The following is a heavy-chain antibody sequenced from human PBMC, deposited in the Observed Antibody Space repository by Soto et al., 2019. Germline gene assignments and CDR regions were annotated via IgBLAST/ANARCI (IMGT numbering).Heavy chain of an antibody. CDR2: IIPFSDIV. V-gene: IGHV1-69*12. CDR3: XXXXXXXXXXXXXXXXXXYGMDV. CDR1: GGTFGIYA. Sequence: QVQLVQSGAEVKKPGSSVKVSCKASGGTFGIYAITWVRQAPGQGLEWMGGIIPFSDIVNYTQKLQGRVTITADESTSTAYMDLSSLRSEDTXXXXXXXXXXXXXXXXXXXXXXXYGMDVWGQGTTVTVXS. J-gene: IGHJ6*02.